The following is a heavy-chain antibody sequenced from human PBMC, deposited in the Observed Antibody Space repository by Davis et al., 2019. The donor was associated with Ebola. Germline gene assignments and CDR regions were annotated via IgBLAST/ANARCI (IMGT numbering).Heavy chain of an antibody. CDR2: IIPILGIA. CDR3: ARWGTVWFGELFYYYYGMDV. J-gene: IGHJ6*04. Sequence: AASVKVSCKASGGTFSSYTISWVRQAPGQGLEWMGRIIPILGIANYAQKFQGRVTMTRNTSISTAYMELSSLRSEDTAVYYCARWGTVWFGELFYYYYGMDVWGKGTTVTVSS. CDR1: GGTFSSYT. D-gene: IGHD3-10*01. V-gene: IGHV1-69*02.